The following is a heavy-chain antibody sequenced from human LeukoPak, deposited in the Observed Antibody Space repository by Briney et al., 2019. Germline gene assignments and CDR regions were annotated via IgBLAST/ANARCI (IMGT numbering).Heavy chain of an antibody. CDR2: ISSSSSYI. CDR3: ARIYGSGSYYKD. J-gene: IGHJ4*02. D-gene: IGHD3-10*01. Sequence: GGSLRLSCAASGFTSSSYSMNWVRQAPGKGLEWVSSISSSSSYIYYADSVKGRFTISRDNAKNSLYLQMNSLRAEDTAVYYCARIYGSGSYYKDWGQGTLVTVSS. CDR1: GFTSSSYS. V-gene: IGHV3-21*01.